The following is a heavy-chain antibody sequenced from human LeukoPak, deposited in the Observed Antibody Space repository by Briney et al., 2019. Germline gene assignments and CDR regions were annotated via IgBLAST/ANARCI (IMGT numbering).Heavy chain of an antibody. CDR2: VREDGNEK. J-gene: IGHJ4*02. V-gene: IGHV3-7*05. CDR3: ARARYKYNDY. Sequence: GGSRRLSCVASGFTFNSYAMRWVRQAQGKGPEWVATVREDGNEKYYADSVKGRFTISRDNAENSLYLQMNSLRAEDTAMYYCARARYKYNDYWGQGTLVTVSS. CDR1: GFTFNSYA. D-gene: IGHD1-14*01.